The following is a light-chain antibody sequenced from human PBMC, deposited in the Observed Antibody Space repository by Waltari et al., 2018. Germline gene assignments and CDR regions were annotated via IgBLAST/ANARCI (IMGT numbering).Light chain of an antibody. J-gene: IGKJ1*01. V-gene: IGKV3-20*01. CDR1: QAVSRF. Sequence: EIVLTQSPGTLSLSPGERATLSCRASQAVSRFLARYQQKPGQAPRLLIYDTSTRATGIPDRFSGSVSGTDFSLTISRLEPEDFAVYYCQKYGSLPATFGQGTKVEIK. CDR3: QKYGSLPAT. CDR2: DTS.